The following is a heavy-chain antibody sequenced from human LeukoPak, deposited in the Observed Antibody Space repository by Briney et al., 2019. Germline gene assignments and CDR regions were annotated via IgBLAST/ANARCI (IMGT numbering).Heavy chain of an antibody. Sequence: ASVKVSCKASGYTFSNYDINWVRQATGQGLEWMVWMNPNSANTGYAQKFQGRVTMTRNTSINTAYMELSSLRSEDTAVYYCARGGTRYCTSTSCSDYYFYGMDVWGQGTTVTVSS. CDR3: ARGGTRYCTSTSCSDYYFYGMDV. D-gene: IGHD2-2*01. CDR2: MNPNSANT. J-gene: IGHJ6*02. V-gene: IGHV1-8*01. CDR1: GYTFSNYD.